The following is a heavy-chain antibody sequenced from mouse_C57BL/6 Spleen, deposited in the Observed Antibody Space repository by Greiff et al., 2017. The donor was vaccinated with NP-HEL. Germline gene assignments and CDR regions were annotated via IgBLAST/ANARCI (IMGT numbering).Heavy chain of an antibody. V-gene: IGHV3-6*01. D-gene: IGHD2-5*01. J-gene: IGHJ3*01. Sequence: EVKLMESGPGLVKPSQSLSLTCSVTGYSITSGYYWNWIRQFPGNKLEWMGYISYDGSNNYNPSLKNRISITRDTSKNQFFLKLNSVTTEDTATYYCARVPYYTNSDWGQGTLVTVSA. CDR3: ARVPYYTNSD. CDR2: ISYDGSN. CDR1: GYSITSGYY.